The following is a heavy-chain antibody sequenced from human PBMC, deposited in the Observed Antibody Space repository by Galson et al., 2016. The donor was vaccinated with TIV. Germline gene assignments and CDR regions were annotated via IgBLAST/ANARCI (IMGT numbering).Heavy chain of an antibody. CDR1: GFIFTSYW. D-gene: IGHD6-19*01. J-gene: IGHJ4*02. Sequence: SLRLSCAASGFIFTSYWMTWVRQAPGKGLEWVANIRQDGRETYYVDSVKGRFTISRDNAKNFLYLQMSSPRAEDTAFYYCARDLEGWRRAQYDSWGQGTLVTVSS. V-gene: IGHV3-7*04. CDR3: ARDLEGWRRAQYDS. CDR2: IRQDGRET.